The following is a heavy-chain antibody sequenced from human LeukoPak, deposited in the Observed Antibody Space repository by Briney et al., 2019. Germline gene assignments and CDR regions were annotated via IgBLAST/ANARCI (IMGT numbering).Heavy chain of an antibody. V-gene: IGHV3-23*01. D-gene: IGHD3-16*01. CDR3: AKDLGYDHVWGEGNFYDY. CDR1: GFTFSSYG. CDR2: ISGSGGNT. J-gene: IGHJ4*02. Sequence: GGSLRLSCAASGFTFSSYGMSWVRQAPGKGLEWVSVISGSGGNTYYADSVKGRFTISRDNSKNTLYLQMNSLRAEDTAVYYCAKDLGYDHVWGEGNFYDYWGQGTQVTVSS.